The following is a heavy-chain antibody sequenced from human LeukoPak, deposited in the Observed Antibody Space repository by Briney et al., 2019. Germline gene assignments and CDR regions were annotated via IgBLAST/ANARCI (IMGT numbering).Heavy chain of an antibody. CDR2: IKHDGNEE. CDR3: KSGGAAPGSFDY. CDR1: GFTFSSYW. Sequence: GGSLRLSCAASGFTFSSYWMSWMRQAPGKGLEWVANIKHDGNEEYYVDSVKGRFTISRDNAKNSLYLQLNSLRVEDTAVYYCKSGGAAPGSFDYWGQGTLVTVSP. V-gene: IGHV3-7*01. J-gene: IGHJ4*02. D-gene: IGHD1-1*01.